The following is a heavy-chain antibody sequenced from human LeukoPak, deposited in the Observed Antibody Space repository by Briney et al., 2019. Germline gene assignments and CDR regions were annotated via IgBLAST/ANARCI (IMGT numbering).Heavy chain of an antibody. Sequence: SETLSLTCAVYGGSFSGYYWSWIRQPPGKGLEWIGEINHSGSTNYNPSLKSRVTISVDTSKNQFSLKLSSVTAPDTAVYYCARARVEVVPAANLYYYYYYMDVWGKGTTVTVSS. CDR2: INHSGST. CDR3: ARARVEVVPAANLYYYYYYMDV. CDR1: GGSFSGYY. V-gene: IGHV4-34*01. D-gene: IGHD2-2*01. J-gene: IGHJ6*03.